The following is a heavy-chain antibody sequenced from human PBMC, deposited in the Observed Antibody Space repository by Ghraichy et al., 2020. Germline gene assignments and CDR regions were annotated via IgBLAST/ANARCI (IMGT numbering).Heavy chain of an antibody. CDR2: ISSSGSTI. J-gene: IGHJ4*02. CDR1: GFTFSSYE. V-gene: IGHV3-48*03. D-gene: IGHD3-10*01. Sequence: GGSLRLSCAASGFTFSSYEMNWVRQAPGKGLEWVSYISSSGSTIYYADSVKGRFTISRDNAKNSLYLQMNSLRAEDTAVYYCARVSSPFVGFGELLSDLDYWGQGTLVTVSS. CDR3: ARVSSPFVGFGELLSDLDY.